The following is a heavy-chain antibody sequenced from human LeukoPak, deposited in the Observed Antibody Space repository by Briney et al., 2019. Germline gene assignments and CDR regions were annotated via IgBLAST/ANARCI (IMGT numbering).Heavy chain of an antibody. CDR1: GGSFSGYY. D-gene: IGHD3-10*01. J-gene: IGHJ4*02. CDR2: INHSGST. CDR3: ARLGGDEIDY. V-gene: IGHV4-34*01. Sequence: SETLSLTCAVYGGSFSGYYWSWIRQPPGKGLGWIGEINHSGSTNYNPSLKSRVTISVDTSKNQFSLKLSSVTAADTAVYYCARLGGDEIDYWGQGTLVTVSS.